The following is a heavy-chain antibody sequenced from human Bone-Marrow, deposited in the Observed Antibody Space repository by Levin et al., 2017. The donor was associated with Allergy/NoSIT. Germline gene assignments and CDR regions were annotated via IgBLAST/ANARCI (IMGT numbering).Heavy chain of an antibody. CDR2: INPNSGGT. D-gene: IGHD6-19*01. V-gene: IGHV1-2*04. J-gene: IGHJ4*02. CDR1: GYSFTGYY. CDR3: ATSGRRAVAVDYFDY. Sequence: GESLKISCKASGYSFTGYYVHWVRQAPGQGLEWMGWINPNSGGTNYAQMFQGWVTMTRDTSISTAYMELSRLTSDDTAVYYCATSGRRAVAVDYFDYWGQGSLVTVSS.